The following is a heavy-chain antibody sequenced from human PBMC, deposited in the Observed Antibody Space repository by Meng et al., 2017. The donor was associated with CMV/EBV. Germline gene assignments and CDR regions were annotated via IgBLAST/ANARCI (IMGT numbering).Heavy chain of an antibody. D-gene: IGHD1-26*01. J-gene: IGHJ4*02. CDR1: GFTFSSYS. CDR3: ARDRGELLDY. V-gene: IGHV3-30*03. Sequence: GGSLRLSCAASGFTFSSYSMNWVRQAPGKGLEWVAVISYDGSNKYYADSVKGRFTISRDNSKNTLYLQMNSLRAEDTAVYYCARDRGELLDYWGQGTLVTVSS. CDR2: ISYDGSNK.